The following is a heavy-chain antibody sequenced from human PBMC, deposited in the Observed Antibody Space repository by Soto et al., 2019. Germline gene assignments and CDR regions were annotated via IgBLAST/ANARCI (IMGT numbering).Heavy chain of an antibody. V-gene: IGHV1-69*01. Sequence: QVQLLQSGAEVKKPGSSVKVSCKASGGTFSSYAISWVRQSPGQGLEWMGGIIPIFGTANYAQKFQGRVTITADEPTTKAYMEMSSVRSEDTAVYYCARARGVTGTTDHRFPFDYLGQGTLVTVSS. CDR1: GGTFSSYA. CDR3: ARARGVTGTTDHRFPFDY. J-gene: IGHJ4*02. D-gene: IGHD1-7*01. CDR2: IIPIFGTA.